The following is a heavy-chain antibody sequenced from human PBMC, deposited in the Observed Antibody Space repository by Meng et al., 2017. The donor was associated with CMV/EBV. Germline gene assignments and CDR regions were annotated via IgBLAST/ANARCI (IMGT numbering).Heavy chain of an antibody. J-gene: IGHJ6*02. D-gene: IGHD1-14*01. Sequence: ASVKVSCKASGYTFTGYYMHWVRQAPGQGLEWMGWINPNSGGTNYEQKFQGRVTITTDESTSTAYMELSSLSSEDTAVYYCVRDFQPKYYYYGMDVWGQGTTVTVSS. CDR2: INPNSGGT. CDR1: GYTFTGYY. CDR3: VRDFQPKYYYYGMDV. V-gene: IGHV1-2*02.